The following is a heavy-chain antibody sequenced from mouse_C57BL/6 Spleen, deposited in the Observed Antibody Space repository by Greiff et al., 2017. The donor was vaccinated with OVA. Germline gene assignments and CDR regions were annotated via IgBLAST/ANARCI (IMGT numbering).Heavy chain of an antibody. J-gene: IGHJ4*01. Sequence: VKLMESGPGLVAPSQSLSITCTVSGFSFTSYGVHWVRQPPGKGLEWLVVIWSDGSTTYNSALKSSLSISKDNSKSQVCLKMNSLQTDETAMYYCASSYGNYLYAMDYWGQGTSVTVSS. CDR1: GFSFTSYG. D-gene: IGHD2-1*01. V-gene: IGHV2-6*03. CDR3: ASSYGNYLYAMDY. CDR2: IWSDGST.